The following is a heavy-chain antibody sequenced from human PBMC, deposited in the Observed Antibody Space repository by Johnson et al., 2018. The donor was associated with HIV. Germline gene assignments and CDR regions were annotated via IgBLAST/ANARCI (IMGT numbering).Heavy chain of an antibody. CDR1: GFTFSDYY. J-gene: IGHJ3*02. D-gene: IGHD3-16*01. CDR2: ISSSGGTK. V-gene: IGHV3-11*04. CDR3: ARDGGRGDFDI. Sequence: VHLVESGGGLVKPGGSLRLSCTASGFTFSDYYMTWIRQAPGKGLDWVSYISSSGGTKYYADSVKGRFTISRDNAKKSLYLQMNSLRVDDTAVYYCARDGGRGDFDIWGHGTRVSVSS.